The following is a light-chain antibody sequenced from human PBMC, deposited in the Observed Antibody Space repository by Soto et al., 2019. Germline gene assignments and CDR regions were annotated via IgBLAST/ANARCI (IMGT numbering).Light chain of an antibody. J-gene: IGKJ5*01. CDR3: QQSYSTPST. Sequence: DIQMTQSPSSLSASVLDRVTITCRASESISSYLNWYQQKPGKAPKLLIYAASSLQTGVPSRFSGSGSGTDFTLTISSLQPEDFATYYCQQSYSTPSTFGQGTRLEIK. CDR1: ESISSY. CDR2: AAS. V-gene: IGKV1-39*01.